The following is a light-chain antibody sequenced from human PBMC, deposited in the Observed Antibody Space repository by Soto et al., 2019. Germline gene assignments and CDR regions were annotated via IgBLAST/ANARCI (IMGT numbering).Light chain of an antibody. Sequence: IVLTQSPGTLSLSPGERATLSCRASQSVSNNFLAWYQYKPGQAPRLVIYGTSSRFTGIPDRFSGSGSGTDFTLTIRRLEPADSAVYYCQQFGISPYTFGQGTKLEIK. CDR3: QQFGISPYT. CDR1: QSVSNNF. CDR2: GTS. J-gene: IGKJ2*01. V-gene: IGKV3-20*01.